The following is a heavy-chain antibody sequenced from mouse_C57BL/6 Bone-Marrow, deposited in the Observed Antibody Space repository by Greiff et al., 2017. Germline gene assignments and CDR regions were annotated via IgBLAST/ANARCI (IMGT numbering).Heavy chain of an antibody. CDR3: ASCWGYFFDY. Sequence: QVQLQQSGAELARPGASVKLSCKASGYTFTSYGISWVKQRTGQGLEWIGEIYPRSGNTYYNEKLKGKATLTADKSSRTAYMELRSLTSEDSAVYFCASCWGYFFDYWGQGTTLTVSS. CDR1: GYTFTSYG. CDR2: IYPRSGNT. V-gene: IGHV1-81*01. J-gene: IGHJ2*01.